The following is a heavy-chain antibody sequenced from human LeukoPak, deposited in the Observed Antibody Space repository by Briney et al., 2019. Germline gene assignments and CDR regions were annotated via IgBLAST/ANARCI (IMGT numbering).Heavy chain of an antibody. CDR1: GYTFTSYG. CDR2: ISAYNGNT. V-gene: IGHV1-18*01. CDR3: ARYDYGGNAGIADI. D-gene: IGHD4-23*01. J-gene: IGHJ3*02. Sequence: ASVKVSCKASGYTFTSYGSSWVRQALGQGLEWMGWISAYNGNTNYAQKLQGRGTMTTDTSTSTADMELRSLRSDDTAVYYCARYDYGGNAGIADIWGQGTMVTVSS.